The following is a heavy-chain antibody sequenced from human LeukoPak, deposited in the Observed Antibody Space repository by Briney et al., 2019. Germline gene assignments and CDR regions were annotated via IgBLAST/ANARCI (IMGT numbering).Heavy chain of an antibody. Sequence: QPGGSLRLSCAASEFTFSRYWMHWVRQAPGKGLVWVSRINSDGSSTRYADSVKGRFTISRDNAKNSLYLQMNSLRAEDTAVYYCARPAVAGGAFDYWGQGTLVTVSS. D-gene: IGHD6-19*01. CDR2: INSDGSST. CDR1: EFTFSRYW. V-gene: IGHV3-74*01. J-gene: IGHJ4*02. CDR3: ARPAVAGGAFDY.